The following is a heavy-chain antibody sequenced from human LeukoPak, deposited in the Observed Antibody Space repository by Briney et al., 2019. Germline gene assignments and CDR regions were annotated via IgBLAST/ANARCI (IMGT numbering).Heavy chain of an antibody. Sequence: ASVKVSCKVSGYTLTELSMHWVRQAPGKGLEWMGGFDPEDGETIYAQKFQGRATMTEDTSTDTAYMELSSLRSEDTAVYYCATSYSGSYWSRNDYWGQGTLVTVSS. J-gene: IGHJ4*02. CDR3: ATSYSGSYWSRNDY. CDR2: FDPEDGET. V-gene: IGHV1-24*01. CDR1: GYTLTELS. D-gene: IGHD1-26*01.